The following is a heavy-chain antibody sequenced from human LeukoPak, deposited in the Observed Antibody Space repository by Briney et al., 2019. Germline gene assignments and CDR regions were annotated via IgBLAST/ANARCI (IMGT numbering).Heavy chain of an antibody. J-gene: IGHJ4*02. CDR3: ARAWVGRGAFDY. Sequence: ASVKVSCKASGYTFTGYYMHWVRQAPGQGLEWMGWINPNSGGTNYAQKFRGRVTMTRDTSISTAYMELSRLRSDDTAVYYCARAWVGRGAFDYWGQGTLVTVSS. V-gene: IGHV1-2*02. D-gene: IGHD1-26*01. CDR2: INPNSGGT. CDR1: GYTFTGYY.